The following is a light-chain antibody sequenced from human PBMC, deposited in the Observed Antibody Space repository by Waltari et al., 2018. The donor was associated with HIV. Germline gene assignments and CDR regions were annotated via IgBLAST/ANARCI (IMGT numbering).Light chain of an antibody. V-gene: IGLV1-40*03. CDR3: QSYDSSLSVV. CDR1: SSNIGAGYD. CDR2: VHS. J-gene: IGLJ2*01. Sequence: QSVLTQPPSVSGAPGQRVTISCTGSSSNIGAGYDVTWYQHFPGRAPKLLTYVHSNRASGVPGRFSGSRSGASASLAITGLRAEDEADYYCQSYDSSLSVVFGGGTTLTVL.